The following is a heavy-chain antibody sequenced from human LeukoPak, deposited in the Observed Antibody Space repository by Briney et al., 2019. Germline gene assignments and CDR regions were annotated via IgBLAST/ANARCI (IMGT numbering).Heavy chain of an antibody. CDR1: GFTFSSYA. V-gene: IGHV3-23*01. CDR3: ATIGYCSGGSCYSAYFDY. CDR2: ISGSGGST. Sequence: GGSLRLSCAASGFTFSSYAMSWVRQAPGKGLEWVSAISGSGGSTYYSDSVKGRFTISRDNSKNTLYLQMNSLRAEDTAVYYCATIGYCSGGSCYSAYFDYWGQGTLVTVSS. D-gene: IGHD2-15*01. J-gene: IGHJ4*02.